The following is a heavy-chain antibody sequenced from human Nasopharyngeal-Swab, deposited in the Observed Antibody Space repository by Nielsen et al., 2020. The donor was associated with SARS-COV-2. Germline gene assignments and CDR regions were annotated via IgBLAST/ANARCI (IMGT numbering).Heavy chain of an antibody. CDR1: GGTFSSYA. CDR2: IIPILGIA. V-gene: IGHV1-69*04. J-gene: IGHJ4*02. D-gene: IGHD3-22*01. Sequence: SVKVSCKASGGTFSSYAISWVRQAPGQGLEWMGRIIPILGIANYAQKFQGRVTITADKSTSTAYMELSSLRSEDTAVYYYARDRRGGYDSSGYYYWGQGTLVTVSS. CDR3: ARDRRGGYDSSGYYY.